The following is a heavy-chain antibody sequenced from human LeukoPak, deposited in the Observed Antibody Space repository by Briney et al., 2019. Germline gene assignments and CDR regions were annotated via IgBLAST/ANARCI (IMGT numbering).Heavy chain of an antibody. D-gene: IGHD6-19*01. J-gene: IGHJ4*02. V-gene: IGHV3-9*01. CDR1: GFTFDDFA. CDR3: AKDFLGAVAGLFDS. Sequence: GGSLRLSCVASGFTFDDFAMHWVRQAPGKGLEWVSGISWNSGSIGYADSVKGRFTISRDNAKNSLYLQTNSLGAEDTAFYYCAKDFLGAVAGLFDSWGQGTLVTVSS. CDR2: ISWNSGSI.